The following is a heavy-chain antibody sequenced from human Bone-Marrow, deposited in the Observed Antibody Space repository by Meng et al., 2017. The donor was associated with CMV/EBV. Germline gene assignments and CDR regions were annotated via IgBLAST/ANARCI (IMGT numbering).Heavy chain of an antibody. Sequence: GVLKISCAASGFTFSSYSMNWVRQAPGKGLEWVSSISSSSSYIYYADSVKGRFTISRDNAKNSLYLQMNSLRAEDTAVYYCARDIASGYDYYYYGMDVWGQGTTVTVSS. D-gene: IGHD5-12*01. V-gene: IGHV3-21*01. CDR3: ARDIASGYDYYYYGMDV. CDR1: GFTFSSYS. J-gene: IGHJ6*02. CDR2: ISSSSSYI.